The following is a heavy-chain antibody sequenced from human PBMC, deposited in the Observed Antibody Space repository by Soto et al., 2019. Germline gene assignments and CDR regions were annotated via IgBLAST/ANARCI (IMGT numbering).Heavy chain of an antibody. Sequence: EVQLVESGGGLVQPGGSLRLSCAASGFTFSTFSMNWVRQAPGRGLEWIAYFGGDSRPLSYEGSVKGRFTISRDNAKNSIYIQMDSLRAEYTAAYYCARDLGWAFDYWGQGTLVTVSS. CDR2: FGGDSRPL. CDR1: GFTFSTFS. J-gene: IGHJ4*02. D-gene: IGHD6-19*01. CDR3: ARDLGWAFDY. V-gene: IGHV3-48*01.